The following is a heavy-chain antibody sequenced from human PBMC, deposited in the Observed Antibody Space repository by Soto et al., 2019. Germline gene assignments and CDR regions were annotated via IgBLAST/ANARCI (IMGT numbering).Heavy chain of an antibody. CDR2: ISGSGGST. D-gene: IGHD2-15*01. CDR1: GFTFSSYA. J-gene: IGHJ4*02. V-gene: IGHV3-23*01. CDR3: AKDRRGGSIGYCSGGSCYLLDY. Sequence: FLRLSCAASGFTFSSYAMSWVRQAPGKGLEWVSAISGSGGSTYYADSVKGRFTISRDNSKNTLYLQMNSLRAEDTAVYYCAKDRRGGSIGYCSGGSCYLLDYWGQGTLVTVS.